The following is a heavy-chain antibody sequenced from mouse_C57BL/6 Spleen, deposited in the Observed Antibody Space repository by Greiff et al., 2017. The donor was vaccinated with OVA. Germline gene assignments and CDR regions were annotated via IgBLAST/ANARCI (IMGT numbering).Heavy chain of an antibody. CDR2: IRLKSDNYAT. CDR3: TTGDYDGFAY. V-gene: IGHV6-3*01. D-gene: IGHD2-4*01. J-gene: IGHJ3*01. CDR1: GFTFSNYW. Sequence: EVKLQESGGGLVQPGGSMKLSCVASGFTFSNYWMNWVRQSPEKGLEWVAQIRLKSDNYATHYAESVKGRFTISRDDSKSSVYLQMNNLRAEDTGIYYCTTGDYDGFAYWGQGTLVTVSA.